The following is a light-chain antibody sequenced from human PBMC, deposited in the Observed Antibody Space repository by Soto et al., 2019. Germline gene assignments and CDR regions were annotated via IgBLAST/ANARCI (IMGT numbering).Light chain of an antibody. Sequence: EIVLTQSPVTLSLSPGERATLSCRASQSVSSYLAWYQQKPGQAPRLLIYDASNRATGIPARFSGSGSWTDFTLTISSLEPEDFAVYYCQQRSNWPGLTFGGGTKVEIK. J-gene: IGKJ4*01. CDR1: QSVSSY. V-gene: IGKV3-11*01. CDR2: DAS. CDR3: QQRSNWPGLT.